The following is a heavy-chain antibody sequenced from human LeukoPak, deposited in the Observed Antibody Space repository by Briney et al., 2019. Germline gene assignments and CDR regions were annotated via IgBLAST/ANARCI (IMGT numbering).Heavy chain of an antibody. V-gene: IGHV4-4*07. CDR2: IYSSGST. CDR3: ARKDGDY. CDR1: GASITAFH. J-gene: IGHJ4*02. Sequence: SETLSLTCTVSGASITAFHWTWFRQLAGKTLEWIGLIYSSGSTLLNPSLKTRVAMSLDLTKNQLSLRLTALTAADTAMYFCARKDGDYWGQGTLVTVSS.